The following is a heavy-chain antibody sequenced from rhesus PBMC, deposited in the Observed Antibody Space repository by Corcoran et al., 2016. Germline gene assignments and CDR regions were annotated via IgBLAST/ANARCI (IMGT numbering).Heavy chain of an antibody. CDR3: AKDVWGDFGRFDV. D-gene: IGHD3-34*01. CDR2: NDPSNPDT. V-gene: IGHV5-20*02. J-gene: IGHJ5-1*01. Sequence: EVQLVQSGAEVKRPGESLKISCKTSGYSFTSYWISWVRQMPGKGLEWSGANDPSNPDTRTHPSFQGQVTISADKSISTAYLQWSSLKASDTATYYCAKDVWGDFGRFDVWGPGVLVTVSS. CDR1: GYSFTSYW.